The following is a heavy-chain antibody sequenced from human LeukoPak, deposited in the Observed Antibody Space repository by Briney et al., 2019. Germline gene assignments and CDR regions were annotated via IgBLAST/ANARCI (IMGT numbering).Heavy chain of an antibody. J-gene: IGHJ4*02. CDR2: ISYDGSNK. CDR3: AKDGTVTPFDY. V-gene: IGHV3-30*18. CDR1: GFTFSNYW. Sequence: GGSLRLSCAASGFTFSNYWMTWVRQAPGKGLEWVAVISYDGSNKYYADSVKGRFTISRDNSKNTLYLQMNSLRAEDTAVYYCAKDGTVTPFDYWGQGTLVTVSS. D-gene: IGHD4-17*01.